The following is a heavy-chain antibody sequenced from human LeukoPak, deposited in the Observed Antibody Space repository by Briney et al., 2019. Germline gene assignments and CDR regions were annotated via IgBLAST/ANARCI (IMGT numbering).Heavy chain of an antibody. CDR2: IIPILGIA. V-gene: IGHV1-69*04. J-gene: IGHJ4*02. Sequence: ASVKVSCKASGGTFSSYAISWVRQAPGQGLEWMGRIIPILGIANYAQKFQGRVTITADKSTSTAYMELSSLRSEDTAVYYCARVASRYCSSTSCYLFDYWGQGTLVTVSS. CDR1: GGTFSSYA. D-gene: IGHD2-2*01. CDR3: ARVASRYCSSTSCYLFDY.